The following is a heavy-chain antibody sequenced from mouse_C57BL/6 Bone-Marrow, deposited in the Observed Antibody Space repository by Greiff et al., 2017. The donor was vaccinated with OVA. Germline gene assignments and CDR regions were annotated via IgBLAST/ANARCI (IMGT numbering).Heavy chain of an antibody. CDR3: ARGDYGGAY. D-gene: IGHD2-4*01. CDR2: IYPRSGNT. Sequence: QVQLQQSGAELARPGASVKLSCKASGYTFTSYGISWVKQRTGQGLEWIGEIYPRSGNTYYNEKFKGKATLTADKSSSTAYMELRSLTSEDSAVYFCARGDYGGAYWGQGTLVTVSA. V-gene: IGHV1-81*01. CDR1: GYTFTSYG. J-gene: IGHJ3*01.